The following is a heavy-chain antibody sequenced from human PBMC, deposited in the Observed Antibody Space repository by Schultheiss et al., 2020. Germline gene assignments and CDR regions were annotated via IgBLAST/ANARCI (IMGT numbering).Heavy chain of an antibody. CDR3: AKDGVVAFDL. D-gene: IGHD2-2*01. Sequence: PGGSLRLSCAASGFTFDDYAMHWVRQAPGKGLEWVSGFSWNSGSIGYADSVKGRFTISRDNAKNSLYLQMNSLRAKDASLYYCAKDGVVAFDLWGQGTMVTFSS. V-gene: IGHV3-9*01. J-gene: IGHJ3*01. CDR2: FSWNSGSI. CDR1: GFTFDDYA.